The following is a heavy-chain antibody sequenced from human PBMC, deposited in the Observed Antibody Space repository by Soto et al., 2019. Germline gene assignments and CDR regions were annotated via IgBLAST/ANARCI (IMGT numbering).Heavy chain of an antibody. CDR3: ARDGYGSGSYYKGFIDY. Sequence: WASVKVSCKASGYTFTSYYMHWVRQAPGQGLEWMGIINPSGGSTSYAQKFQGRVTMTRDTSTSTVYMELSSLRSEDTAVYYCARDGYGSGSYYKGFIDYWGQGTLVTVS. CDR2: INPSGGST. J-gene: IGHJ4*02. CDR1: GYTFTSYY. V-gene: IGHV1-46*01. D-gene: IGHD3-10*01.